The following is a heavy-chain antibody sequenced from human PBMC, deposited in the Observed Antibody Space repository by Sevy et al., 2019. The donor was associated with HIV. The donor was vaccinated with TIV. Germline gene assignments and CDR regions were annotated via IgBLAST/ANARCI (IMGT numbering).Heavy chain of an antibody. J-gene: IGHJ3*02. CDR2: ISSSSSYI. Sequence: GGSLRLSCAASGFTFSSYSMNWVRQAPGKGLEWVSSISSSSSYIYDADSVRGRFTISRDNAKNSLYLQMNSLRAEDTAVYYCARDRVPSYYYDSSGYRLDAFDIWGQGTMVTVSS. V-gene: IGHV3-21*01. CDR3: ARDRVPSYYYDSSGYRLDAFDI. CDR1: GFTFSSYS. D-gene: IGHD3-22*01.